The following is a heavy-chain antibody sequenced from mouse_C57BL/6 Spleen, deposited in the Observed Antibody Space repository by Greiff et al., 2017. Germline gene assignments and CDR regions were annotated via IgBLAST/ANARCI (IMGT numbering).Heavy chain of an antibody. CDR2: IDPEDGET. J-gene: IGHJ3*01. V-gene: IGHV14-2*01. D-gene: IGHD4-1*01. CDR1: GFNIKDYY. CDR3: APNWGGRFAY. Sequence: VQLQQPGAELVKPGASVKLSCTASGFNIKDYYMHWVKQRTEQGLEWIGRIDPEDGETKYAPKFQGKATITADTSSNTAYLPLSSLASEDTAGYNGAPNWGGRFAYWGQGTRVTVSA.